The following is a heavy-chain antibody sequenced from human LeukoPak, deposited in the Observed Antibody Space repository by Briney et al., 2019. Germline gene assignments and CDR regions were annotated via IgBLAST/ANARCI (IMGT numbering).Heavy chain of an antibody. V-gene: IGHV1-69*06. Sequence: GASVKVSCKASGGTFSSYAISWVRQAPGQGLEWMGGIIPIFGTANYAQKFQGRVTITADKSTSTAYMELSSLRSEDTAVYYCASSRQAAARSYFDYWGQGTLVTVSS. CDR2: IIPIFGTA. J-gene: IGHJ4*02. CDR3: ASSRQAAARSYFDY. CDR1: GGTFSSYA. D-gene: IGHD6-13*01.